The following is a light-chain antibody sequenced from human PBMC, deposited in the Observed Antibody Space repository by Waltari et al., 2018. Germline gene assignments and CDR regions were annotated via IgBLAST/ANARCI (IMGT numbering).Light chain of an antibody. CDR2: QDS. J-gene: IGLJ2*01. CDR3: QAWDSSTAWRV. V-gene: IGLV3-1*01. CDR1: NLGDNY. Sequence: SYELTQPPSVSGAPGQTASITSAGDNLGDNYACWYQQKPGQSPWPVIYQDSKRPSGIPERFSVSNSGNTATLTISGTQAMDEADYYCQAWDSSTAWRVFGGGTKLTVL.